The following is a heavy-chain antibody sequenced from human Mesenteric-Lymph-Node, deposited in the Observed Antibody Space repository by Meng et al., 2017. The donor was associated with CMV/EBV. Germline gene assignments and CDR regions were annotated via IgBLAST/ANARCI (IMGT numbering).Heavy chain of an antibody. V-gene: IGHV3-23*01. CDR3: AKESGRGWFGEPRDFDY. CDR2: ISGSGGSA. Sequence: FTFSSYVMNWVRQAPGEGLEWVSGISGSGGSAYYAESVKGRFTISRDNSKNTLYLQTNSLRAEDTAVYYCAKESGRGWFGEPRDFDYWGQGTLVTVSS. D-gene: IGHD3-10*01. CDR1: FTFSSYV. J-gene: IGHJ4*02.